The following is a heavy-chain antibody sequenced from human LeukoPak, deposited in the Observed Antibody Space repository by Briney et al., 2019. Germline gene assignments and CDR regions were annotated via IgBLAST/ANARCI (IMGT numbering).Heavy chain of an antibody. CDR3: AKQRRDGYNYFDY. Sequence: SETLSLTCAVYGGSFSGYYWGWIRQPPGKGLEWIGEIYHSESTYYNPSLKSRVTISVDTSKNQFSLKLSSVTAADTAVYYCAKQRRDGYNYFDYWGQGTLVTVSS. V-gene: IGHV4-34*01. CDR2: IYHSEST. CDR1: GGSFSGYY. J-gene: IGHJ4*02. D-gene: IGHD5-24*01.